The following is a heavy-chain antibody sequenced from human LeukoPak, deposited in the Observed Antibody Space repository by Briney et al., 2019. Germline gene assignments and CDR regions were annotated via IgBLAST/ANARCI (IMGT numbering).Heavy chain of an antibody. J-gene: IGHJ4*02. CDR2: IYYSGNT. CDR3: ASRSGYYPD. V-gene: IGHV4-39*01. Sequence: SETLSLTCTVSGGSISSSYYYWGWIRQPPWKGLEWIGTIYYSGNTYYNPSLKSRVTIFVDTSMNQFSLKLSSVTAADTALYYCASRSGYYPDWGQGTLVTVSS. D-gene: IGHD3-22*01. CDR1: GGSISSSYYY.